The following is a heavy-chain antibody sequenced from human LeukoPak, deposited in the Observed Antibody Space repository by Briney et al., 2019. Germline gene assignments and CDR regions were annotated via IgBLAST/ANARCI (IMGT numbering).Heavy chain of an antibody. V-gene: IGHV4-4*07. CDR2: IYTTGAT. J-gene: IGHJ4*02. CDR3: ARQGYTASYYFLDY. CDR1: GVSIRSYF. Sequence: PSETLSLTCTVSGVSIRSYFLSWVRQPPGKGLEWVGRIYTTGATFYYPSLKTRLTMSIDTSKNQFSLRLTSVVAADTAVYYCARQGYTASYYFLDYWSQGNLVTVSS. D-gene: IGHD1-26*01.